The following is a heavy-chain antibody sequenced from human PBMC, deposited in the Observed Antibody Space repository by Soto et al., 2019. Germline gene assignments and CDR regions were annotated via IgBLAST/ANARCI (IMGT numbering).Heavy chain of an antibody. CDR3: AREPYYYDSSGHGYYFDY. CDR1: GGSVSSGSYY. CDR2: IYYSGST. D-gene: IGHD3-22*01. Sequence: QVQLQESGPGLVKPSETLSLTCTVSGGSVSSGSYYWSWIRQPPGKGLEWIGYIYYSGSTNYNPSLKSRVTISVDTSTNQFSLKLSSVTAADTAVYYCAREPYYYDSSGHGYYFDYWGQGTLVTVSS. J-gene: IGHJ4*02. V-gene: IGHV4-61*01.